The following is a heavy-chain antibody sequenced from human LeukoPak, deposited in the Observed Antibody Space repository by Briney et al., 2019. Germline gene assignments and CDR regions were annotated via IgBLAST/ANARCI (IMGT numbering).Heavy chain of an antibody. CDR1: GFTFSSYA. J-gene: IGHJ4*02. D-gene: IGHD3-10*01. Sequence: QPGGSLRLSCAASGFTFSSYAMHWVRQAPGKGLEWVAVISYDGSNKYYADSVKGRFTISRDNSKNTLYLQMNSLRAEDTAVYYCARGHVLLWFGEAPPFDYWGQGTLVTVPS. CDR2: ISYDGSNK. CDR3: ARGHVLLWFGEAPPFDY. V-gene: IGHV3-30*04.